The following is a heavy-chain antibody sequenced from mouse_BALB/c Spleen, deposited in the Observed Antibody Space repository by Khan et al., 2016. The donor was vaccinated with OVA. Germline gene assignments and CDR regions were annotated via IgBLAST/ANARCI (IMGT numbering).Heavy chain of an antibody. Sequence: VELVESGPGLVAPSQSLSITCTVSGFSLTSYGVHWVRQPPGKGLEWLGVIWAGGSINYNSALMSRLSISKDNSKSLGCLKMNSLQTEYTAMYYCARLEDIWGQGTTLTGSS. D-gene: IGHD1-3*01. CDR1: GFSLTSYG. CDR2: IWAGGSI. V-gene: IGHV2-9*02. J-gene: IGHJ2*01. CDR3: ARLEDI.